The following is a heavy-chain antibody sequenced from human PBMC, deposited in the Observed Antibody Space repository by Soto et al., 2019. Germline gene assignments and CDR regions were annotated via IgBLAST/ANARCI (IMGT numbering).Heavy chain of an antibody. D-gene: IGHD3-10*01. CDR1: GGSITSGGYY. CDR2: IYYSGST. V-gene: IGHV4-31*03. CDR3: ARDQSYGSGSYYGYYYYGMDV. Sequence: SEPLSLTCTVTGGSITSGGYYWSWSRQHPGMGLEWIGYIYYSGSTYYNPSLKSRVTISVDTSKNQFSLKLSSVTAADTAVYYCARDQSYGSGSYYGYYYYGMDVWGQGTTVT. J-gene: IGHJ6*02.